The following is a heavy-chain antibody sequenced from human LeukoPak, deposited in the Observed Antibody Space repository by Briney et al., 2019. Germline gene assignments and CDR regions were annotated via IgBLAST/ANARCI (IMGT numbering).Heavy chain of an antibody. J-gene: IGHJ5*02. D-gene: IGHD3-3*01. CDR1: GGSISSSSYY. CDR3: ARHNHGGGYYDFWSGAFDP. Sequence: PSETLSLTCTVSGGSISSSSYYWGWIRHPPGKRLEWIGSIYYSVSTYYNPSLTSRVTISVDTSKNQFSLKLSSVTAADTAVYYCARHNHGGGYYDFWSGAFDPWGQGTLVTVSS. CDR2: IYYSVST. V-gene: IGHV4-39*01.